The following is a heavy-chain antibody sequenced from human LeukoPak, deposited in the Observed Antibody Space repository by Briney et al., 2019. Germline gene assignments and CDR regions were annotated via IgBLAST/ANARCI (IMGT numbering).Heavy chain of an antibody. J-gene: IGHJ6*03. Sequence: SETLSLTCTASGGSISSYYWSWIRQPPGKGLKWIGYIYYSGSTSYNPSLKSRVTISVDTSKNQFSLRLSSVTAADTAVYFCARSISLLSYYMAVWGNGTTVIVSS. V-gene: IGHV4-59*08. CDR2: IYYSGST. CDR1: GGSISSYY. D-gene: IGHD3-16*02. CDR3: ARSISLLSYYMAV.